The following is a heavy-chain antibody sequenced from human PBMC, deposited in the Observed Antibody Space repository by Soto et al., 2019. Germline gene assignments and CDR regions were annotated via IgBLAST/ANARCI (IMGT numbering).Heavy chain of an antibody. CDR3: VTTRDGTTFFPH. V-gene: IGHV5-51*01. D-gene: IGHD1-7*01. Sequence: GESLKISCKSSGYSLATYWITWVRQMPGEGLEWMGLMFPWTSDTRYSPSFQGHVSISVDRSTGTGYLQWNSLKASDTAMYYCVTTRDGTTFFPHWGQGTPVTVSS. CDR1: GYSLATYW. J-gene: IGHJ4*02. CDR2: MFPWTSDT.